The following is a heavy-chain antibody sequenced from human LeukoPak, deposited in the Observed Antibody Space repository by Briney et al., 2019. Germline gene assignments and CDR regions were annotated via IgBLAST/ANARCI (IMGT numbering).Heavy chain of an antibody. CDR1: GFTFSNFA. V-gene: IGHV3-23*01. CDR2: ISGSRGNT. D-gene: IGHD3-10*01. CDR3: AKDRTLARFYFGSGSSHFDS. J-gene: IGHJ4*02. Sequence: GGSLRLSCAASGFTFSNFAMSWVRQAPGKGLEWVSSISGSRGNTYYADSVKGRFTISRDNSKNTLYLQMSSLRAEDTAVYYCAKDRTLARFYFGSGSSHFDSWGQGTLATVSS.